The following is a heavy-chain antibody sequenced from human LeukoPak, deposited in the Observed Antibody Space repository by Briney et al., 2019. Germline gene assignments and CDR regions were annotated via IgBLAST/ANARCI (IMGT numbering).Heavy chain of an antibody. Sequence: GGSLRLSCAASGFTFSTYDMTWVRPAAGKGLEWVSVISGKGGSTYYYADSVKGRFTISRDNSKNTLYLQMNSLRGEDTAVYYCAKDQYSSGLGWFDPWGQGTLVTVSS. D-gene: IGHD6-19*01. V-gene: IGHV3-23*01. CDR1: GFTFSTYD. CDR3: AKDQYSSGLGWFDP. CDR2: ISGKGGST. J-gene: IGHJ5*02.